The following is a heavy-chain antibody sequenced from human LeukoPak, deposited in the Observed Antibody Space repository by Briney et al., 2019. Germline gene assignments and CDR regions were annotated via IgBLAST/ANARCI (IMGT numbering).Heavy chain of an antibody. J-gene: IGHJ4*02. CDR1: GGTFSSYA. V-gene: IGHV1-69*13. CDR2: IIPIFGTA. Sequence: SVKVSCKASGGTFSSYAISWVRQAPGQGLEWMGGIIPIFGTANYAQKFQGRVTITADESTSTAYTELSSLRSEDTAVYYCAIAAAGPEPFDYWGQGTLVTVSS. D-gene: IGHD6-13*01. CDR3: AIAAAGPEPFDY.